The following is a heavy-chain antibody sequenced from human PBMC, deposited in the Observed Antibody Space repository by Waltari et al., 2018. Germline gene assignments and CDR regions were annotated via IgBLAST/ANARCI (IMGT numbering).Heavy chain of an antibody. V-gene: IGHV4-59*01. CDR1: GGSISSYY. CDR2: IYYSGST. D-gene: IGHD3-22*01. CDR3: ASGGHYYDSSGYFDY. Sequence: QVQLQESGPGLVKPSATLSLTCTVSGGSISSYYWSWLRPPPGKGLEWIGYIYYSGSTNYNPSLKSRVTISVDTSKNQFSLKLSSVTAADTAVYYCASGGHYYDSSGYFDYWGQGTLVTVSS. J-gene: IGHJ4*02.